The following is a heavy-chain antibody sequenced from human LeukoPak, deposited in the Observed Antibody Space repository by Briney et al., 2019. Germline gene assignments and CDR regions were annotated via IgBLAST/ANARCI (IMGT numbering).Heavy chain of an antibody. V-gene: IGHV3-53*01. CDR3: AREEQWLGTGLFDY. D-gene: IGHD6-19*01. Sequence: GGSLRLSCAASGFTVSSNYMSWVRQAPGKGLEWVSVIYSGGSTYYADSVMGRFTISRDNSKNTLYLQMNSLRAEDTAVYYCAREEQWLGTGLFDYWGQGTLVTVSS. J-gene: IGHJ4*02. CDR2: IYSGGST. CDR1: GFTVSSNY.